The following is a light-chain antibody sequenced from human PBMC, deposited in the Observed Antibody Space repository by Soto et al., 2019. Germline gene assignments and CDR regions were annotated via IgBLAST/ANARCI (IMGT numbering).Light chain of an antibody. CDR2: EVS. J-gene: IGLJ2*01. Sequence: QSVLTQPASVSGSPGQSITISCTGTSSDIGTYKYVSWFQHHPGKAPKLIIFEVSNRPSGVSDRFSGFKSGNTASLTISGLQAEDEAEYYCQSFDSSRIGLLFGGGTKLTVL. CDR3: QSFDSSRIGLL. CDR1: SSDIGTYKY. V-gene: IGLV2-14*01.